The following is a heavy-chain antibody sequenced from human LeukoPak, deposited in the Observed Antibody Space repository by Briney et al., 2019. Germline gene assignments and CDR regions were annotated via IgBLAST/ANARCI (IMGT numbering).Heavy chain of an antibody. CDR1: GFTFSDYY. V-gene: IGHV3-11*04. D-gene: IGHD4-17*01. J-gene: IGHJ6*03. CDR3: ARDHRGYGDYGSSYYYYMDV. CDR2: ISSSGSSI. Sequence: GGSLRLSCAASGFTFSDYYMSWIRQAPGKGLEWVSYISSSGSSIYYADSVKGRFTISRDNAKNSLYLQMNSLRAEDTAVYYCARDHRGYGDYGSSYYYYMDVWGKGTTVTVSS.